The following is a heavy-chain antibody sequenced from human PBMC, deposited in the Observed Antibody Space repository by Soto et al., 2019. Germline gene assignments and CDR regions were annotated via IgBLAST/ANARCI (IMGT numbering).Heavy chain of an antibody. CDR3: AKIGYNDWDFDY. CDR2: INHDVSQK. D-gene: IGHD3-22*01. V-gene: IGHV3-7*01. Sequence: EVQLMESGGGLVQPGGSLRLSCAASGFTFSRNWMAWVRQAPGKGLEWVANINHDVSQKLYVDSVRGRFTTSRDNAKNSVYLQMNNLGADDTAVYYCAKIGYNDWDFDYWGQGTLVTVSS. CDR1: GFTFSRNW. J-gene: IGHJ4*02.